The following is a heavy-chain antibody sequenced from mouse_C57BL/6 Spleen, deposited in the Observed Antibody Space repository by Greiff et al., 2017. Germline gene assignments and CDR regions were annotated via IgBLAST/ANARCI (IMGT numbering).Heavy chain of an antibody. CDR3: ARWLTTVVAIDY. Sequence: QVQLQQSGAELVKPGASVKMSCKASGYTFTSYWITWVKQRPGQGLEWIGDIYPGSGSTNYNEKFKSKATLTVDTSSSTAYMQLSSLTSEDSAVYYCARWLTTVVAIDYWGQGTTLTVSS. D-gene: IGHD1-1*01. V-gene: IGHV1-55*01. CDR2: IYPGSGST. CDR1: GYTFTSYW. J-gene: IGHJ2*01.